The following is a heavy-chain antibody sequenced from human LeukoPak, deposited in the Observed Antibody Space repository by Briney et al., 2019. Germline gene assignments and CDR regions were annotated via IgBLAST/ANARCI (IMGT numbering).Heavy chain of an antibody. D-gene: IGHD3-3*01. CDR1: GYTFTSCY. CDR3: AREFLGSITIFGVVISGMDV. CDR2: INPSGGST. Sequence: ASVKVSCKASGYTFTSCYMHWVRQAPGQGLEWMGIINPSGGSTSYAQKSQGRVTMTRDTSTSTVYMELSSLRSEDTAVYYCAREFLGSITIFGVVISGMDVWGQGTTVTVSS. J-gene: IGHJ6*02. V-gene: IGHV1-46*01.